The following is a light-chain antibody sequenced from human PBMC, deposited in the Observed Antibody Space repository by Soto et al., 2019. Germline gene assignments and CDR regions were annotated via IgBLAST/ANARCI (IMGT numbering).Light chain of an antibody. V-gene: IGKV1-27*01. CDR2: AAS. Sequence: DTQMTQSPSSLSASVGDRVTITCRASQGISNYLAWYQQKPGKVPKLLMYAASTLRSGVPSWFSGSGSGTDFTLIISSLQPEDVATYYCQKYNSAPWTFGQGTTVEIK. CDR1: QGISNY. J-gene: IGKJ1*01. CDR3: QKYNSAPWT.